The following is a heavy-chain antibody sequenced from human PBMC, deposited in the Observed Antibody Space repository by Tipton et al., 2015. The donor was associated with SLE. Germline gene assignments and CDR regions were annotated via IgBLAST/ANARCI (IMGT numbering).Heavy chain of an antibody. CDR2: ISWNSGSI. J-gene: IGHJ4*02. CDR3: ARGPGRRYFDWAHEE. CDR1: GFTFDDYA. D-gene: IGHD3-9*01. V-gene: IGHV3-9*01. Sequence: SLRLSCVASGFTFDDYAMHWVRQAPGKGLEWVSGISWNSGSIGYADSVKGRFTISRDNAKNSLYLQMNSLRAEDTAVYYCARGPGRRYFDWAHEEWGQGTLVTVSS.